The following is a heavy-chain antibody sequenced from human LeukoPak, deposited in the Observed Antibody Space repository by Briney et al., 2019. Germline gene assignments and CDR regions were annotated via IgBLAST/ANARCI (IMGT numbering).Heavy chain of an antibody. J-gene: IGHJ5*02. V-gene: IGHV1-46*01. Sequence: ASVKVSCKASGYTFTGYYMHWVRQAPGQGLEWMGIINPSGGSTSYAQKFQGRVTMTRDTSTSTVYMELSSLRSEDTAVYYCAGAGALAGWFDPWGQGTLVTVSS. CDR1: GYTFTGYY. D-gene: IGHD6-19*01. CDR3: AGAGALAGWFDP. CDR2: INPSGGST.